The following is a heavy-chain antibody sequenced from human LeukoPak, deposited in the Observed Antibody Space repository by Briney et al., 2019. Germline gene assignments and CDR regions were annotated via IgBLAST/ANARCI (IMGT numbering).Heavy chain of an antibody. CDR2: IYYSGST. D-gene: IGHD4-23*01. CDR3: ARVDYGGNSADI. CDR1: GGSISSYY. J-gene: IGHJ3*02. V-gene: IGHV4-59*01. Sequence: PSETLSLTCTVSGGSISSYYWSCLRQPPGKALEWIGYIYYSGSTNYNPSLKSRVTISVDTSKNQFSLKLSSVTAADTAVYYCARVDYGGNSADIWGQGTMVTVSS.